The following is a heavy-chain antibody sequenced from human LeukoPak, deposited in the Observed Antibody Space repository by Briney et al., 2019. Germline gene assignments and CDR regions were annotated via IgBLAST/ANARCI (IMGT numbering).Heavy chain of an antibody. CDR3: ARVDTAMSAFDP. V-gene: IGHV4-59*12. CDR2: IYHSGST. D-gene: IGHD5-18*01. J-gene: IGHJ5*02. Sequence: SETLSLTCTVSGGSISSYYWSWIRQPPGKGLEWIGYIYHSGSTNYNPSLKSRVTISVDTSRNQFSLKLSSVTAADTAVYYCARVDTAMSAFDPWGQGTLVTVSS. CDR1: GGSISSYY.